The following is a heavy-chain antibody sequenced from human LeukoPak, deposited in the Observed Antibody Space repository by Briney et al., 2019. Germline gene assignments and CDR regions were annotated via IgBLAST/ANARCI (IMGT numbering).Heavy chain of an antibody. CDR1: GFTFSSYW. CDR2: INNDGSSA. V-gene: IGHV3-74*03. J-gene: IGHJ3*02. Sequence: PGGSLRLSGAASGFTFSSYWMHWVRQAPGKGLMWVSRINNDGSSAMFADSVKGRFTISRDNARNTVDLQMSSLRAEDTAVYYCARMWVWYKSFDIWGQGTMVTVSS. CDR3: ARMWVWYKSFDI. D-gene: IGHD1-1*01.